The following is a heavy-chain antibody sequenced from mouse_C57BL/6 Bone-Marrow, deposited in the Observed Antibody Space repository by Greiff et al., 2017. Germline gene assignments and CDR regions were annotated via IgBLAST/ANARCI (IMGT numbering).Heavy chain of an antibody. V-gene: IGHV5-4*03. D-gene: IGHD1-1*01. CDR3: ARGELRSYYYAMDY. Sequence: DVMLVESGGGLVKPGGSLKLSCAASGFTFSSYAMSWVRQTPEKRLGWVATISDGGSYTSYPDNVKGRFPISRDNAKNHLYLQMSHLKSEDTAMYYCARGELRSYYYAMDYWGQGPSVTVSS. J-gene: IGHJ4*01. CDR1: GFTFSSYA. CDR2: ISDGGSYT.